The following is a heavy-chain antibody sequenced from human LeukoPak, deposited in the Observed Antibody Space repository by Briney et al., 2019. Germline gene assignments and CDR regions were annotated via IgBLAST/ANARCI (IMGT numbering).Heavy chain of an antibody. CDR2: IYSGGST. D-gene: IGHD3-16*01. V-gene: IGHV3-53*01. CDR1: GLLFSKYA. CDR3: ARDGGSGWSFYL. Sequence: GGSLRLSCAASGLLFSKYAMSWVRQAPGKGLEWVSVIYSGGSTYYADSVKGRFTISRDNSKNTLYLQMNSLRVEDTAVYYCARDGGSGWSFYLWGRGTLVTVSS. J-gene: IGHJ2*01.